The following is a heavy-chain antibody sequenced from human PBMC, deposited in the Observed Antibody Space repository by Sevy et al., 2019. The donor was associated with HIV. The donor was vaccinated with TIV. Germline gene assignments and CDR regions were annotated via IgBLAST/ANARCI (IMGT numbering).Heavy chain of an antibody. D-gene: IGHD5-12*01. Sequence: GGSLRLSCVASGFNLSDYAMHWVRQGPDKGLAWVVVISFDGGNTYYSDAVEGRFTISRDNSKNTVFLQMNSLSPDDTALYYCARGPYNSGLRFDFWGQGTLVTVSS. CDR1: GFNLSDYA. CDR2: ISFDGGNT. CDR3: ARGPYNSGLRFDF. J-gene: IGHJ4*02. V-gene: IGHV3-30-3*01.